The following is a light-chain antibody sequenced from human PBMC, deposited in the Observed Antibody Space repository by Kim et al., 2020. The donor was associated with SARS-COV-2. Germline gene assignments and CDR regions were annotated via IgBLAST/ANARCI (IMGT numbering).Light chain of an antibody. CDR2: DVS. J-gene: IGLJ2*01. V-gene: IGLV2-14*01. Sequence: QSALTQPASVSGSPGQSITISCTGTSSDVGGYNYVSWYQQHPGKAPKLMIYDVSKRPSGVSNRFSGSKSGNTASLTISGLQAEVEADYYCSSYTSSSTLLFVGWTLLTVL. CDR3: SSYTSSSTLL. CDR1: SSDVGGYNY.